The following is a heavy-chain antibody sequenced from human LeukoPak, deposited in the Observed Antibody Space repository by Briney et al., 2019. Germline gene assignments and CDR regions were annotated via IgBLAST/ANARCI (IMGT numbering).Heavy chain of an antibody. Sequence: GGSLRLSCAVSGITLSNYGMSWVRQAPGKGLEWVAGISDSGGRTNYADSVKGRFTISRDNSKNTLYLQMNSLRAEDTAVYYCAKDKYSPNINNWFDPWGQGTLVTVSS. J-gene: IGHJ5*02. CDR1: GITLSNYG. CDR2: ISDSGGRT. D-gene: IGHD5-18*01. CDR3: AKDKYSPNINNWFDP. V-gene: IGHV3-23*01.